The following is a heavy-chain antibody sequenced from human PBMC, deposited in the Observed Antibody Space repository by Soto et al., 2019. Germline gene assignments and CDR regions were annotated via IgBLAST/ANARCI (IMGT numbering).Heavy chain of an antibody. D-gene: IGHD3-22*01. V-gene: IGHV4-31*03. CDR2: IYYSGST. CDR3: ASGLGDSRGYYYPDFDY. J-gene: IGHJ4*02. CDR1: GGSISSGGYY. Sequence: QVQLQESGPGLVKPSQTLSLTCTVSGGSISSGGYYWSWIRQHPGKGLEWIGYIYYSGSTYYNPSLKSRVTTPVDTSKNQFSLKLSSVTAADTAVYYCASGLGDSRGYYYPDFDYWGQGPLVTVSS.